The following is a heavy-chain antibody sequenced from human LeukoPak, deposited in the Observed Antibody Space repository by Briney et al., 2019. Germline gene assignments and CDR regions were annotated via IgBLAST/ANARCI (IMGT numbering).Heavy chain of an antibody. CDR3: ARNSDYCSSTSCYAL. V-gene: IGHV4-59*01. Sequence: PLKTLSLTCTVSGGYISSYYWSWIRQPPGKGLECVGYIYYSGSTNYNPYLKSRVTISVDTSKNQFSLKLSSVTTADTAGYYCARNSDYCSSTSCYALWGQGTLVTVSS. CDR2: IYYSGST. D-gene: IGHD2-2*01. J-gene: IGHJ4*02. CDR1: GGYISSYY.